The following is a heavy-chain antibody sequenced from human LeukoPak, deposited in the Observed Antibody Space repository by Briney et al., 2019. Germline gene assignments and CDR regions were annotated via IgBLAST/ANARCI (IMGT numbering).Heavy chain of an antibody. V-gene: IGHV3-7*01. D-gene: IGHD3-16*01. Sequence: GGSLRLSCAASGFTFSSYWMTWVRQAPGRGLEWVASIKQDGTEKYYVDSVKGRFTISRDNAKNSLYLQMNSLRAEDTAVYYCARDRTFASWGQGTLVTVSS. CDR2: IKQDGTEK. J-gene: IGHJ4*02. CDR3: ARDRTFAS. CDR1: GFTFSSYW.